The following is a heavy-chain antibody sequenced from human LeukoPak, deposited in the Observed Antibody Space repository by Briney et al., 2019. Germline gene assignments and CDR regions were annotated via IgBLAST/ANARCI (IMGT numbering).Heavy chain of an antibody. Sequence: GGSLRLSCAASGFTFSAYVMNWVRQAPGKGLEWVSSIIGRGTSAFYADSVKGRFTISRDNSKNTLYLQMNSLTAADTAVYYCAKPNGNVVAVPMDVWGQGTTVTVSS. CDR1: GFTFSAYV. V-gene: IGHV3-23*01. J-gene: IGHJ6*02. D-gene: IGHD2-21*01. CDR2: IIGRGTSA. CDR3: AKPNGNVVAVPMDV.